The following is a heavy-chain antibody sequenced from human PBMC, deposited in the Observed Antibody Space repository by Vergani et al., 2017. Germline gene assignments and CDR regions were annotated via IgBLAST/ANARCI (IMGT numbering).Heavy chain of an antibody. D-gene: IGHD3-16*01. CDR3: ARNKKGEAFDI. CDR2: IYSGGST. CDR1: GFTVSSNY. J-gene: IGHJ3*02. V-gene: IGHV3-53*02. Sequence: EVQLVETGGGLIQPGGSLRLSCAASGFTVSSNYMSWVRQAPGKGLEWVSVIYSGGSTYYADSVKGRFTISRDNSKNTLYLQMNSLRAEDTAVYYCARNKKGEAFDIWGQGTMVTVSP.